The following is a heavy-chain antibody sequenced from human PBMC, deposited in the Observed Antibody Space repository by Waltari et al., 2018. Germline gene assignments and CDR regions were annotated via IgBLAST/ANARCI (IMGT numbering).Heavy chain of an antibody. V-gene: IGHV3-23*01. CDR1: GFSFSNYD. CDR2: SDPRCERE. D-gene: IGHD2-21*01. Sequence: EVQLLESGGGLVQPGGSLRLSCAASGFSFSNYDMSWVRQAQGEGVEGVADSDPRCERELYGEAVEGRFTNSRYNSKNTLYLQLNSLRDEDTAIYYCAKDRDESEPYCGSHCYWDYWGQGTLVTVSS. J-gene: IGHJ4*02. CDR3: AKDRDESEPYCGSHCYWDY.